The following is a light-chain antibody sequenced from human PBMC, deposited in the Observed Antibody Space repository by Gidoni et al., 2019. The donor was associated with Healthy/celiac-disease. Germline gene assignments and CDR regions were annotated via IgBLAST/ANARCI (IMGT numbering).Light chain of an antibody. CDR2: GAS. Sequence: EIVLPQSPGTLSLSPGERATLSCRASQSVGSSYLAWYQQKPGQAPRLLIYGASSRATGIPDRFSGSGSGTDFTLTISRLEPEDFAVYYCQQYGSSLFTFGPGTKVDIK. J-gene: IGKJ3*01. CDR3: QQYGSSLFT. CDR1: QSVGSSY. V-gene: IGKV3-20*01.